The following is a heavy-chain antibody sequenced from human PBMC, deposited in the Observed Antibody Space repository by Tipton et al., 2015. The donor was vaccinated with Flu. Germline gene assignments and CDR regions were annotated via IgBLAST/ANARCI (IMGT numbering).Heavy chain of an antibody. Sequence: SLRLSCAASGFAVSSNYISWVRQAPGKGLEYVSAISSNGDNTYYADSVKGRFTISRDNSKNTLYLQMGSLRADDMAVYYCARGMNSGLVDVWGQGTTVTVSS. CDR1: GFAVSSNY. CDR3: ARGMNSGLVDV. J-gene: IGHJ6*02. V-gene: IGHV3-64*02. D-gene: IGHD2/OR15-2a*01. CDR2: ISSNGDNT.